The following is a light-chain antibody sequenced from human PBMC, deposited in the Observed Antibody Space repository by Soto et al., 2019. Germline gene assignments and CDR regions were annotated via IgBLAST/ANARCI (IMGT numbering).Light chain of an antibody. J-gene: IGKJ2*01. CDR1: QDIGNH. Sequence: DIQMTQSPSSLSASVGDRVTITCQASQDIGNHLNWYQLKVGKAPKVLIYDASKLKTGVPSRFRGSGSATNFTFTICCLKSEDMATYYCQQYDILPGMYTFDLGTKL. CDR2: DAS. V-gene: IGKV1-33*01. CDR3: QQYDILPGMYT.